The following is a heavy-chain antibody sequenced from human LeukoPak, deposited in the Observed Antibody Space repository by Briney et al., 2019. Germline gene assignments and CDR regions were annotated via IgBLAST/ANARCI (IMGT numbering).Heavy chain of an antibody. Sequence: PSETLSLTCTVSGGSISSSSYYWGWIRQPPGKGLEWIGSIYYSGSTYYNPSLKSRVTISVDTSKNQFSLKLSSVTAADTAVYYCASDWFGGWIPDYRGQGTWSPSPQ. CDR2: IYYSGST. V-gene: IGHV4-39*01. J-gene: IGHJ4*02. CDR1: GGSISSSSYY. D-gene: IGHD3-10*01. CDR3: ASDWFGGWIPDY.